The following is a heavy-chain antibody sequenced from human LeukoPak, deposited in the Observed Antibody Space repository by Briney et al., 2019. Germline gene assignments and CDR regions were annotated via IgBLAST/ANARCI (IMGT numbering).Heavy chain of an antibody. CDR2: MNPNSGNT. J-gene: IGHJ3*02. CDR3: ARVNTYYYGSGISRAFHM. Sequence: ASVRLSCTASGYTFTSYDIKWVRQAPGQGREWMGWMNPNSGNTVSAQKFQGSVTMTRNTSTATAYMELSSLKSEDTAVYYCARVNTYYYGSGISRAFHMWGQGTMVTVSS. V-gene: IGHV1-8*01. CDR1: GYTFTSYD. D-gene: IGHD3-10*01.